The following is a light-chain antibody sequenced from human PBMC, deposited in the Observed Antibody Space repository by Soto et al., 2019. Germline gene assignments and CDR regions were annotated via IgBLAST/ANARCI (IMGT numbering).Light chain of an antibody. Sequence: EIVLTQSPAILSMSPGERATLSCRASQSVSSYFAWYQQKPGQAPRLLIYDASNRATGVPARFSGSGSETDFTLTISSQEPEDFAVYYCQQRRYWPVTFGQGTKVEIK. CDR1: QSVSSY. CDR3: QQRRYWPVT. V-gene: IGKV3-11*01. J-gene: IGKJ1*01. CDR2: DAS.